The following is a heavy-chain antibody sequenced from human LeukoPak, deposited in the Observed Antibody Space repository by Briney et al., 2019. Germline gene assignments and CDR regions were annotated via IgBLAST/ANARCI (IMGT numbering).Heavy chain of an antibody. CDR1: GFTFSSYA. CDR3: ATGRWGSQPSEFDL. J-gene: IGHJ2*01. V-gene: IGHV3-23*01. Sequence: GGSLRLSCAASGFTFSSYAMSWVRQAPGKGLEWVSGISGSGGSTYYADSVKGRFTISRDNSRDTPYLQMNSLRAEDTAVYYCATGRWGSQPSEFDLWGRGTLVIVSS. D-gene: IGHD7-27*01. CDR2: ISGSGGST.